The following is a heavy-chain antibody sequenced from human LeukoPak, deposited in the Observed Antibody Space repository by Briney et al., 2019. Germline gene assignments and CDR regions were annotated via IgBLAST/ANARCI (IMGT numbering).Heavy chain of an antibody. CDR2: INHSGST. CDR1: GGSFSGYY. CDR3: AKGAVVGATPDY. Sequence: SETLSLTCAVYGGSFSGYYWSWIRQPPGKGLEWIGEINHSGSTNYNPSLKSRVTISVDTSKNQFSLKLSSVTAADTAVYYCAKGAVVGATPDYWGQGTLVTVSS. J-gene: IGHJ4*02. V-gene: IGHV4-34*01. D-gene: IGHD1-26*01.